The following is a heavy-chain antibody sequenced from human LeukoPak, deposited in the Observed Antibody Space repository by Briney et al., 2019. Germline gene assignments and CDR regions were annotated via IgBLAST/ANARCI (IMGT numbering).Heavy chain of an antibody. CDR3: AREWELAGDY. Sequence: GGSLRLSCAASGFTFDDYAMHWVRQAPGKGLEWVSGISWNSGSIGYADSVKGRFTISRDNAKNSLYLQMNSLRAEDTAVYYCAREWELAGDYWGQETLVTVSS. J-gene: IGHJ4*02. CDR1: GFTFDDYA. V-gene: IGHV3-9*01. CDR2: ISWNSGSI. D-gene: IGHD1-26*01.